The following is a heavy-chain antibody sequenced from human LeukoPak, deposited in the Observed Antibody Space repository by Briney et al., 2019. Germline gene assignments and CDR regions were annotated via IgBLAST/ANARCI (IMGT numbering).Heavy chain of an antibody. V-gene: IGHV1-46*01. J-gene: IGHJ6*02. CDR1: GYTFTSYY. Sequence: GASVKVSCKASGYTFTSYYMHWVRQAPGQGLEWMGIINPSGGSTSYAQKFQGRVTMTRDTSTSTVYMELSSLRSEDTAVYYCARDIKGYDFWSGYLKGYGMDVWGQGTTVTVSS. CDR3: ARDIKGYDFWSGYLKGYGMDV. D-gene: IGHD3-3*01. CDR2: INPSGGST.